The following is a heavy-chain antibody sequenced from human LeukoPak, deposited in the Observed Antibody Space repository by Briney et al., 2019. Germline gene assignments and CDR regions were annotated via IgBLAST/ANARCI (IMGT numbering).Heavy chain of an antibody. D-gene: IGHD1-26*01. CDR2: INPNSGGT. Sequence: ASVKVSCKASGYTFTGYYMHWVRQAPGQGLEWMGWINPNSGGTNYAQKVQGRVTMTRDTSISTAYMELSRLRSDDTAVYYCARGRVGATPLGYWGQGTLVTVSS. CDR3: ARGRVGATPLGY. CDR1: GYTFTGYY. V-gene: IGHV1-2*02. J-gene: IGHJ4*02.